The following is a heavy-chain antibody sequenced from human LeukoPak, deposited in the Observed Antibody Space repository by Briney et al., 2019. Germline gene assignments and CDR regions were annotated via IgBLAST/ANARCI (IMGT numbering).Heavy chain of an antibody. V-gene: IGHV3-23*01. CDR2: IAGSGGST. Sequence: GGSLRLSCAASGFTFTTYAMSWVRQAPGKGLEWVSSIAGSGGSTYYADSVKGRFTISRDSSKNTLYLQMNSLRAEDTAVYYCARDLGNYFDYWGQGTLVTVSS. J-gene: IGHJ4*02. CDR1: GFTFTTYA. CDR3: ARDLGNYFDY.